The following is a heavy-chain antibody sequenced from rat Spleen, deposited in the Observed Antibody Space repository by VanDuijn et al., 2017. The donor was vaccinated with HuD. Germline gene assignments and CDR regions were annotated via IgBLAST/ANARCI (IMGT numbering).Heavy chain of an antibody. D-gene: IGHD4-3*01. CDR1: GFTFSGFP. J-gene: IGHJ4*01. CDR2: ISTGDGST. CDR3: ATAGGGVMDA. Sequence: EVQLVKSGGGLVQPGRSMKLSCAASGFTFSGFPMAWVRQAPTKGLEWVATISTGDGSTYYRDSAKGRFTISRDNAKSTLYLQMNSLKSEDTATYYCATAGGGVMDAWGQGASVTVSS. V-gene: IGHV5-46*01.